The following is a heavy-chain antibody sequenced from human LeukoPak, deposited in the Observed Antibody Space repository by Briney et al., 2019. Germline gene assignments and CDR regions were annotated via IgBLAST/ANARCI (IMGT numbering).Heavy chain of an antibody. CDR2: IYYSGST. Sequence: PSETLSLTCTVSGGSISSGGYYWSWLRQHPGKGLEWIGYIYYSGSTYYNPSLKSRVTISVDTSKNQFSLKLSSVTAADTAVYYCARGWYYYGSGSYYPYFDYWGQGTLVTVSS. CDR1: GGSISSGGYY. D-gene: IGHD3-10*01. J-gene: IGHJ4*02. V-gene: IGHV4-31*03. CDR3: ARGWYYYGSGSYYPYFDY.